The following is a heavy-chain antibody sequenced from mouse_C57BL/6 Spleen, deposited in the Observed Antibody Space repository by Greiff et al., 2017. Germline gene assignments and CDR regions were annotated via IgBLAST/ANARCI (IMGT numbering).Heavy chain of an antibody. CDR3: ARQDSSGYVRGAMDY. Sequence: EVKLMESGGGLVQPGGSLKLSCAASGFTFSDYYMYWVRQTPEKRLEWVAYISNGGGSTYSPDTVKGRFTISRDNAKNTLYLQMSRLKSEDTAMYYCARQDSSGYVRGAMDYWGQGTSVTVSS. CDR1: GFTFSDYY. V-gene: IGHV5-12*01. J-gene: IGHJ4*01. CDR2: ISNGGGST. D-gene: IGHD3-2*02.